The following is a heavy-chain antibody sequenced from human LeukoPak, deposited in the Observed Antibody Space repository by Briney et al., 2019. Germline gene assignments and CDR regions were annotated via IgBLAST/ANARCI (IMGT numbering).Heavy chain of an antibody. CDR1: GFTFSSYS. Sequence: GGSLRLSCAASGFTFSSYSMNWVRQAPGKGLEWVSSISSSSSYIYYADSVKGRFTISRDNAKNSLYLQTNSLRAEDTAVYYCARGHSSSWYYYYGMDVWGQGTTVAVSS. V-gene: IGHV3-21*01. J-gene: IGHJ6*02. CDR2: ISSSSSYI. D-gene: IGHD6-13*01. CDR3: ARGHSSSWYYYYGMDV.